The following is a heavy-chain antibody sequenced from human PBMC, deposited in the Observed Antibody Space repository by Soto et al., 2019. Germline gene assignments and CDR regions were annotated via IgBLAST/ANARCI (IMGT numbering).Heavy chain of an antibody. CDR3: ARDGYYDYIWVSYRYPYYFDY. CDR2: IKQDVSEK. Sequence: EVQLVESGGGLVQPGGSLRLSCAASGFTFSSYWMSWVRQAPGKGLEWVANIKQDVSEKYYVDSVKGRFTISRDNAKNSLSLQMNSLSAEDTAVYYCARDGYYDYIWVSYRYPYYFDYWGQGTLVTVSS. CDR1: GFTFSSYW. J-gene: IGHJ4*02. D-gene: IGHD3-16*02. V-gene: IGHV3-7*01.